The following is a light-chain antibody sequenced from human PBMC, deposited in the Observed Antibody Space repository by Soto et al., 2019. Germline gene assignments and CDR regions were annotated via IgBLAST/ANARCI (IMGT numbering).Light chain of an antibody. Sequence: DIPMTQSPSSVSASVGDRVTITCLASQAISTWLAWYQQKPGKAPKLLIYAASKLQTGVPSSFSRSGCETDFTLTIINLQHEDFATYYCQHGNSVPQTFGQGTKGEIK. V-gene: IGKV1D-12*01. CDR3: QHGNSVPQT. CDR2: AAS. J-gene: IGKJ1*01. CDR1: QAISTW.